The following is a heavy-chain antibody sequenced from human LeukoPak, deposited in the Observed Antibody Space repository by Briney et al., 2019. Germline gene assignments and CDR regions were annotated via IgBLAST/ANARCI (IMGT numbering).Heavy chain of an antibody. CDR3: ARDHCSSPSCYSNWFDP. CDR2: INPNSGGT. CDR1: GYTFTGYY. J-gene: IGHJ5*02. V-gene: IGHV1-2*02. D-gene: IGHD2-2*01. Sequence: GASVKVSCKASGYTFTGYYMHWVRQAPGQGLEWMGWINPNSGGTNYAQKFQGRVTMTRDTSISTAYMELSRLRSDDTAVYYCARDHCSSPSCYSNWFDPWGQGTLVTASS.